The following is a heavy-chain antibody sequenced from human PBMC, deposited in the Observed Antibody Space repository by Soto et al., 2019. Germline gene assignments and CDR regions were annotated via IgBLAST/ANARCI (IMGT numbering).Heavy chain of an antibody. CDR3: AREGITIFGVVFDYYYGMDV. Sequence: QVQLVESGAEVKKPGASVKVSCKASGYTFTSYDINWVRQATGQGLEWMGWMNPNSGNTGYAQKFQGRVTMTRNTSISTAYMELSSLRSEDTAVYYCAREGITIFGVVFDYYYGMDVWGQGTTVTVSS. D-gene: IGHD3-3*01. CDR1: GYTFTSYD. J-gene: IGHJ6*02. CDR2: MNPNSGNT. V-gene: IGHV1-8*01.